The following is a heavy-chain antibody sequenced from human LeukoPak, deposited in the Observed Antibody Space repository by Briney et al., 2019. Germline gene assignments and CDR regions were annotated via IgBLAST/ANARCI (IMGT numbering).Heavy chain of an antibody. J-gene: IGHJ5*02. CDR1: GGSFSGYY. CDR3: ARCRPYYYDSSGYYNWFDP. CDR2: INHSGST. D-gene: IGHD3-22*01. Sequence: SETLSLTCAVYGGSFSGYYWSWIRQPPGKGLEWIGEINHSGSTNYNPSLKSRVTISVDTSKNQFSLKLSSVTAADTAEYYCARCRPYYYDSSGYYNWFDPWGQGTLVTVSS. V-gene: IGHV4-34*01.